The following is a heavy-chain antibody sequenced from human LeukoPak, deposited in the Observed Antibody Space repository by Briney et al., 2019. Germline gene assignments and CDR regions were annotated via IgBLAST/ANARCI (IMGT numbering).Heavy chain of an antibody. CDR2: LSYDGTSK. CDR3: TTNWGMEV. Sequence: GGSLRLSCVASGFTFSAYTMNWVRQAPGKGLEWVTLLSYDGTSKFYADSVKGRFTISRDDSKSTLYLQMNSLRPEDTAVYYCTTNWGMEVWGQGTMVTVSS. CDR1: GFTFSAYT. V-gene: IGHV3-30*14. J-gene: IGHJ6*02.